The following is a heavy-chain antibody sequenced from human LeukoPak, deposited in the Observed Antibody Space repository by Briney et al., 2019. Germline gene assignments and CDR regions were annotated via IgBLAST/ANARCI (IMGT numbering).Heavy chain of an antibody. CDR2: INAGNGNT. Sequence: ASVEVSCKASGYTFTSYAMHWVRQAPGQRLEWMGWINAGNGNTKYSQKFQGRVTITRDTSASTAYMELSSLRSEDTAVYYCARQPEGGTYIGTFDIWGQGTMVTVSS. J-gene: IGHJ3*02. CDR1: GYTFTSYA. V-gene: IGHV1-3*01. D-gene: IGHD6-19*01. CDR3: ARQPEGGTYIGTFDI.